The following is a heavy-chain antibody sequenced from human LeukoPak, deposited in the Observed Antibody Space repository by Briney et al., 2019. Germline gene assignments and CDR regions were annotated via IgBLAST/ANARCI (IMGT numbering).Heavy chain of an antibody. CDR2: IYYSGST. J-gene: IGHJ3*02. Sequence: SETLSLTCTVSGGSISSSSYYWGWIRQPPGKGLEWIGSIYYSGSTYYNPSLKSRVTISVDTSKNQFSLKLSSVTAADTAVYYCAGPKGVADAFDIWGQGTMVTVSS. D-gene: IGHD3-3*01. V-gene: IGHV4-39*01. CDR1: GGSISSSSYY. CDR3: AGPKGVADAFDI.